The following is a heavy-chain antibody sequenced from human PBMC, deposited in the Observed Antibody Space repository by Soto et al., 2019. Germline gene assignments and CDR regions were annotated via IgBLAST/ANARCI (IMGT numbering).Heavy chain of an antibody. CDR2: VYPGDSNT. CDR3: ARAPTIGTVGGRDYSSFLDV. CDR1: GYRFTTYW. D-gene: IGHD3-16*01. J-gene: IGHJ6*02. V-gene: IGHV5-51*01. Sequence: GESLKISCKASGYRFTTYWIAWVRQMPGRGLEWMGIVYPGDSNTKYGPSFQGRITISADRSINTAYLQWSSLEASDPAMYYCARAPTIGTVGGRDYSSFLDVWGQGTTVTVAS.